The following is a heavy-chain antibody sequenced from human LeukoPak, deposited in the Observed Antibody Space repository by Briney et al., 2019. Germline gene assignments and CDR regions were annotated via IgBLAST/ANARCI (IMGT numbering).Heavy chain of an antibody. CDR1: GYTLTDLS. Sequence: ASVKVSCKVSGYTLTDLSMHWVRQAPGKGLEWMGGFDPEDGETIYAQKLQGRVTMTEDTSTDTAYMELSSLRSEDTAVYYCSTVRGGGYNVGDYWGQGTLVTVSS. V-gene: IGHV1-24*01. CDR2: FDPEDGET. D-gene: IGHD5-24*01. J-gene: IGHJ4*02. CDR3: STVRGGGYNVGDY.